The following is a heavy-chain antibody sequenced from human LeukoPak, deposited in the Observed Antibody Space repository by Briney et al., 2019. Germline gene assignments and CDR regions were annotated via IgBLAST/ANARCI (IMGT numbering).Heavy chain of an antibody. CDR3: ARVDSSSPRMNWFDP. CDR2: IIPILGIA. D-gene: IGHD6-13*01. Sequence: ASVKVSCKASGGTFSSYAISWVRQAPGQGLEWMGRIIPILGIANYAQKFQGRVTITADKSTSTAYMELSSLRSEDTAVYYCARVDSSSPRMNWFDPWGQGTLVTVSS. V-gene: IGHV1-69*04. CDR1: GGTFSSYA. J-gene: IGHJ5*02.